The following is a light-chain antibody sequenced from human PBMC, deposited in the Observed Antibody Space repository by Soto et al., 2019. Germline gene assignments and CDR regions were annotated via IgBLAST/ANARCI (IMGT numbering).Light chain of an antibody. J-gene: IGLJ2*01. CDR1: SSDVGGYNY. Sequence: QSALTQPASVSGSPGQSITISCTGTSSDVGGYNYVSWYQQHPGKAPKLMIYEVSNRPSGVSNRFSGSKSGNTASLAISGLQAEDEADYYCSSYTGSSTVVGGGTKLTVL. CDR2: EVS. V-gene: IGLV2-14*01. CDR3: SSYTGSSTV.